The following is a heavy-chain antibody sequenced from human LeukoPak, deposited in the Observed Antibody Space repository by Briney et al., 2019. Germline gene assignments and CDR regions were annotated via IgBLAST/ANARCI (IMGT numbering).Heavy chain of an antibody. D-gene: IGHD2-21*02. J-gene: IGHJ5*02. CDR3: ARVMTAITNWFDP. Sequence: PGGSLRLSCAASGFTVSSNYVSWVRQAPGKGLEWVSSIYRDGSTYYADALKGRFTISRDNSKNTLNLQMNNLRVEDTAVYYCARVMTAITNWFDPWGQGTLVTVSS. CDR1: GFTVSSNY. CDR2: IYRDGST. V-gene: IGHV3-66*01.